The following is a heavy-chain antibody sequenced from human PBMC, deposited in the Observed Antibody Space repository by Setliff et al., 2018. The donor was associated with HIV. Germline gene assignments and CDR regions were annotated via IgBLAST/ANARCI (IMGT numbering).Heavy chain of an antibody. J-gene: IGHJ4*02. Sequence: PSETLSLTCTVSGGSITSGNYFWTWIRQPAGKGLEWIGHIYTDGSTNYNPSFRSRVTISVDSSKNQFSLKLSSVTAADTAVYYCVATTHNFWSAYTSRGQGTPVTVSS. V-gene: IGHV4-61*09. D-gene: IGHD3-3*01. CDR2: IYTDGST. CDR1: GGSITSGNYF. CDR3: VATTHNFWSAYTS.